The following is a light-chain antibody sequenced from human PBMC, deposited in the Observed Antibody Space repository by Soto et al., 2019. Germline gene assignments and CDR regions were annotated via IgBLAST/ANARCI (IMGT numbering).Light chain of an antibody. Sequence: QSALTQPRSVSGSPGQSVTISCTGTSSDVGGYNYVSWYQQHPGKAPKLMIYDVSKRPSGVPDRFSGSKSGNTASLTISGFQAEAEAEYYYCSCACSYTFDLVFGGGTKLTVL. CDR1: SSDVGGYNY. V-gene: IGLV2-11*01. J-gene: IGLJ2*01. CDR2: DVS. CDR3: CSCACSYTFDLV.